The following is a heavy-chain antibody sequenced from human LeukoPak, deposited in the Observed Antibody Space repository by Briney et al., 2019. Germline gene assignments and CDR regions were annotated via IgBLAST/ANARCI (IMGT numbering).Heavy chain of an antibody. Sequence: PGGSLRPSCAASGFTFSSYAMNWVRQAPGTGLEWVSYISPSSTLIYYADSVKGRFTISRDNAKKSLFLQMNSLRAEDTAVYYCASLASEWDLPEVVYWGLRTLVTVSS. CDR1: GFTFSSYA. V-gene: IGHV3-48*01. J-gene: IGHJ4*02. D-gene: IGHD1-26*01. CDR2: ISPSSTLI. CDR3: ASLASEWDLPEVVY.